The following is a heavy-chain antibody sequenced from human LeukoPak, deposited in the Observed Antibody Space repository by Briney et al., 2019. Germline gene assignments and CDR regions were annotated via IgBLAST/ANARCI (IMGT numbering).Heavy chain of an antibody. Sequence: GASVKVSCKASGYTFTSYDISWVRQAPGQGLEWMGWISTYNGNTKYAQKFQGRVTMTTDTSTSTAYMELSSLRSEDTAVYYCARGQPTVTTLTFDWFDPWGQGTLVTVSS. D-gene: IGHD4-11*01. CDR1: GYTFTSYD. CDR3: ARGQPTVTTLTFDWFDP. J-gene: IGHJ5*02. CDR2: ISTYNGNT. V-gene: IGHV1-18*01.